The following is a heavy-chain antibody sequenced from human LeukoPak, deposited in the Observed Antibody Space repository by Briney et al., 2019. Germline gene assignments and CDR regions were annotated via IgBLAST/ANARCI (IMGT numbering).Heavy chain of an antibody. CDR3: ARDAVDTANAV. Sequence: GGSLRLSCAASGFTFTTYWMHWVRQAPGKGLVWVSHINSDGSTTSYADSVKGRFTISRDNAKNTLYLQMNSLRAEDTAVCYCARDAVDTANAVWGQGTTVTVSS. V-gene: IGHV3-74*01. D-gene: IGHD5-18*01. J-gene: IGHJ6*02. CDR1: GFTFTTYW. CDR2: INSDGSTT.